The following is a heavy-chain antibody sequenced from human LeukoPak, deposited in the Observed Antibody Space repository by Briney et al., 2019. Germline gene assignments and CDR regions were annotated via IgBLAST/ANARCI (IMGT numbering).Heavy chain of an antibody. J-gene: IGHJ4*02. CDR3: GRRFDY. Sequence: GRSLRLSCAASGFTFSSYAMHWVRQAPGKGLEGVAVISYDGSNKYYADSVKGRFTISRDNSKNTLYLQMNSLRAEDTAVYYCGRRFDYWGQGTLVTVSS. CDR2: ISYDGSNK. V-gene: IGHV3-30-3*01. CDR1: GFTFSSYA.